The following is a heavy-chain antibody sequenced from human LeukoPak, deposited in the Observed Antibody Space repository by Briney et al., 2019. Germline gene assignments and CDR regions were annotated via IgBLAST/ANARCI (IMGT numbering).Heavy chain of an antibody. Sequence: SQTLSLTCTVSGGSISSGSYYWSWIRQPAGKGLEWIGRIYTSGSTNYNPSLKSRVTMSVDTSKNQFSLKLSSVTAADTAVYYCARDNNYYGSGSYHDYWGQGTLVTVSS. J-gene: IGHJ4*02. CDR3: ARDNNYYGSGSYHDY. V-gene: IGHV4-61*02. CDR2: IYTSGST. CDR1: GGSISSGSYY. D-gene: IGHD3-10*01.